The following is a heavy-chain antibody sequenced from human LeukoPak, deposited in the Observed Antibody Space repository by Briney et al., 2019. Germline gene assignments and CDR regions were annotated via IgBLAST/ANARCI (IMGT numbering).Heavy chain of an antibody. V-gene: IGHV5-51*01. Sequence: AGESLKISCKGSGYSFTSYWIGWVRQMPGKGLEWMGIIYPGDSDTRYSPSFQGQVTISADKSISTAYLQWSSLKASDTAMYYCARGQGNYDFWSGYYTLDAFDIWGQGTMVTVSS. CDR1: GYSFTSYW. CDR2: IYPGDSDT. J-gene: IGHJ3*02. D-gene: IGHD3-3*01. CDR3: ARGQGNYDFWSGYYTLDAFDI.